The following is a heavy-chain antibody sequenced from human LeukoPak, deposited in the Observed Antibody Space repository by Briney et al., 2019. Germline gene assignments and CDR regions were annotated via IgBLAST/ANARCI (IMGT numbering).Heavy chain of an antibody. CDR1: GGSISSYY. CDR3: ASILTTVTTEAFDI. V-gene: IGHV4-59*01. J-gene: IGHJ3*02. CDR2: IYYSGST. D-gene: IGHD4-11*01. Sequence: SETLSLTCTVSGGSISSYYWSWIRQPPGKGLEWIGYIYYSGSTNYNPSLKSRVTISVDTSKNQFSLKLSSVTAAYTAVYYCASILTTVTTEAFDIWGQGTMVTVSS.